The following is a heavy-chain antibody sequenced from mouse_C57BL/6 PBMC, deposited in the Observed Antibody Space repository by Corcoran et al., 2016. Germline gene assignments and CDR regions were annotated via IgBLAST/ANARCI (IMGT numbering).Heavy chain of an antibody. D-gene: IGHD1-1*01. CDR1: GYTFTTYG. CDR2: INTYSGVP. V-gene: IGHV9-3*01. CDR3: ARTTTVGWEDY. Sequence: QIQLVQSGPELKKPGETVKISCKASGYTFTTYGMSWVKQAPGKGLKWMGWINTYSGVPTYADDFKGRFAFSVETSASTAYLQINNLKNEETATDFCARTTTVGWEDYWGQGTSVTVSS. J-gene: IGHJ4*01.